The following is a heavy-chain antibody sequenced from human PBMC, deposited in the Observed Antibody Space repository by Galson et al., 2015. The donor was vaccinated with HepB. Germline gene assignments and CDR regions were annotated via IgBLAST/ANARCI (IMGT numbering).Heavy chain of an antibody. CDR1: GGTFSSYA. V-gene: IGHV1-69*13. CDR2: VIPIFGTA. D-gene: IGHD6-13*01. Sequence: SVKVSCKASGGTFSSYAISWVRQAPGQGLEWMGGVIPIFGTANYAQKFQGRVTITADESTSTAYMELSSLRSEDTAVYYCARDPWSIAAAGTGNYYYYGMDVWGQGTTVTVSS. J-gene: IGHJ6*02. CDR3: ARDPWSIAAAGTGNYYYYGMDV.